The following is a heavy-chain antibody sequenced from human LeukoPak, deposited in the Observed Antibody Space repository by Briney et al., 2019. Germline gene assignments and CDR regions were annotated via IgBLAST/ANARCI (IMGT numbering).Heavy chain of an antibody. CDR3: ARGWTGYYAIDN. V-gene: IGHV3-23*01. CDR2: ISGSLSGSGGST. Sequence: GGSLRLSCAASGFTFSSYGMSWVRQAPGKGLEWVLTISGSLSGSGGSTNYADSVKGRFTISRDNSKNTLYLQMNSLRAEDTAVYYCARGWTGYYAIDNWGQGTLVTVSS. J-gene: IGHJ4*02. D-gene: IGHD3/OR15-3a*01. CDR1: GFTFSSYG.